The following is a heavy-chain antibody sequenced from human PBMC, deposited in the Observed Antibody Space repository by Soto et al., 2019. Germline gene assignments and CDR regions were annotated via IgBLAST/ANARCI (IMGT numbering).Heavy chain of an antibody. J-gene: IGHJ3*01. D-gene: IGHD2-15*01. CDR1: GSTFSTYA. Sequence: EVPLWESGGGLVQPGGSLRLSCAASGSTFSTYAMSWVRQAAGKGLEWVSVISGSGDSTYYADSVKGRFTISRDNSKNTLYVQMNSLRAEDTAEFYCARELGYCSGGNCYMDGAFDFWGQGTMVTVSS. V-gene: IGHV3-23*01. CDR2: ISGSGDST. CDR3: ARELGYCSGGNCYMDGAFDF.